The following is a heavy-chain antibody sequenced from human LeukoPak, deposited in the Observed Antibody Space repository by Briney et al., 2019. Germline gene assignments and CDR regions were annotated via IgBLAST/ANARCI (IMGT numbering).Heavy chain of an antibody. CDR3: ARVGVTTVVRGNWYFDL. V-gene: IGHV1-8*01. Sequence: ASVKVSCKASGYTFTSYDINWVRQATGQGLEWMGWMNPNSGNTGYAQKFQGRVTITTDESTSTAYMELSSLRSEDTAVYYCARVGVTTVVRGNWYFDLWGRGTLVTVSS. CDR2: MNPNSGNT. D-gene: IGHD4-23*01. CDR1: GYTFTSYD. J-gene: IGHJ2*01.